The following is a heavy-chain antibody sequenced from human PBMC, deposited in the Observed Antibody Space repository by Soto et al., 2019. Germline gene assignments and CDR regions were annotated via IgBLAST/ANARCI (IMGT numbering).Heavy chain of an antibody. V-gene: IGHV3-48*03. CDR3: ARDRITNGADYGMYV. CDR2: ISSSGITI. Sequence: GGSLRLSCAASGFTFSSYEINWVRQAPWKGLEWVSYISSSGITIYYADSVKGRFTISRDNAKNSLYLQMNSLRAEDTAVYYSARDRITNGADYGMYVWGKGTTVGVSS. J-gene: IGHJ6*04. CDR1: GFTFSSYE. D-gene: IGHD2-8*01.